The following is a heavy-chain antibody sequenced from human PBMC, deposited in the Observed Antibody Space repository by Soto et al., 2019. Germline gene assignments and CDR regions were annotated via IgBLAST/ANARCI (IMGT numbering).Heavy chain of an antibody. CDR3: VRDGTKNLRDRFEP. CDR2: IYATGDT. D-gene: IGHD1-26*01. V-gene: IGHV4-4*07. J-gene: IGHJ5*02. Sequence: LSLTCNVSGASLSRYYWSWIRQPPGKGLEWIGRIYATGDTDYNPSLKSRISMSVDMSKKQFPLTLRSVTAADTAIYYCVRDGTKNLRDRFEPWGRGILVTVSS. CDR1: GASLSRYY.